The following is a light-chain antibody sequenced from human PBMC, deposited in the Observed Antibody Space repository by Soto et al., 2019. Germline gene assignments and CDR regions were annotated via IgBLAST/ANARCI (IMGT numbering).Light chain of an antibody. V-gene: IGKV4-1*01. CDR1: QSLLYTSNNKNY. J-gene: IGKJ1*01. CDR2: WAS. Sequence: DIVMTQSPDSLAVSLGERATINCKSSQSLLYTSNNKNYLSWYQKKPGLPPKMLLYWASTRESGVPDRFTGSESGKNLTLTISSLQAEDVAVYYCQQYYTFPRTFGQGSKVEIK. CDR3: QQYYTFPRT.